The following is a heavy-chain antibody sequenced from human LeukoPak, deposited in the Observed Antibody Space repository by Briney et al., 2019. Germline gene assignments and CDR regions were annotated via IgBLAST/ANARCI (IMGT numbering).Heavy chain of an antibody. D-gene: IGHD1-26*01. V-gene: IGHV4-59*11. CDR2: IYTSGST. CDR3: ARGVGATSYFDY. J-gene: IGHJ4*02. CDR1: GGSISSHY. Sequence: SETLSLTCTVSGGSISSHYWSWIRQPPGKGLEWIGYIYTSGSTNYNPSLKSRVTISVDTSKNQFSLKLSSVTAADTAVYYCARGVGATSYFDYWGQGTLVTVSS.